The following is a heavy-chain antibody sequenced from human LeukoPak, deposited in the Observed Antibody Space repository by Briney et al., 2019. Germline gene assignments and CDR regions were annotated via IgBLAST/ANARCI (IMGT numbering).Heavy chain of an antibody. Sequence: KTSETLSLTCTVSGGSISGYYWSWIRQPPGKGLEWIGYIYYSGSTNYNPSLKSRVTISVDTSKNQFSLKLSSVTAADTAVYYCARVGYGSGGYYYYYMDVWGKGTTVTVSS. CDR3: ARVGYGSGGYYYYYMDV. V-gene: IGHV4-59*01. D-gene: IGHD3-10*01. CDR2: IYYSGST. J-gene: IGHJ6*03. CDR1: GGSISGYY.